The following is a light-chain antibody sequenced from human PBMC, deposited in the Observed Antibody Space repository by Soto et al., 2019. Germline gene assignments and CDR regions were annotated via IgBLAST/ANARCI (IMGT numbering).Light chain of an antibody. Sequence: QSVLTQPASVSGSPGQSITISCTGTSGDIGTYNLVSWYQQYPGKAPKLMIYEGIKRPSGVPDRFSGYKSGNTAYLTVSGLQAEDEADHYCSSYAGSNNYVFGTGTKVTVL. V-gene: IGLV2-14*02. CDR3: SSYAGSNNYV. CDR1: SGDIGTYNL. CDR2: EGI. J-gene: IGLJ1*01.